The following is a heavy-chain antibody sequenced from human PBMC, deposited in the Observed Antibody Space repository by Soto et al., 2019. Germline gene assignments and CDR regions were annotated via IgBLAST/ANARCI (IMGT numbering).Heavy chain of an antibody. D-gene: IGHD3-22*01. CDR2: IRTAGDT. J-gene: IGHJ6*02. CDR3: ARAGYDSSGYYFYAMDV. Sequence: PGGSLRLSCVASGFILSGYDMHWVRQATGEGLEWVSAIRTAGDTYYSGSVKGRFTISRGNAENSVYLQMTCLRAADTAVYYCARAGYDSSGYYFYAMDVWGPGTTVTVSS. V-gene: IGHV3-13*01. CDR1: GFILSGYD.